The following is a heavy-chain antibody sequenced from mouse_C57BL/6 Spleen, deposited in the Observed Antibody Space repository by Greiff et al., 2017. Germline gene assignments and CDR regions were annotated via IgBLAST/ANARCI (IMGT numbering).Heavy chain of an antibody. D-gene: IGHD4-1*02. CDR3: ARAPQLGRPFDFDY. CDR2: ISAGGSYT. Sequence: EVQVVESGGGLVKPGGSLKLSCAASGFTFSSYAMSWVRQTPEKRLEWVATISAGGSYTYYPANVQGRFTISTDNAKNNLYLQMSHLQSEDTTMYYCARAPQLGRPFDFDYWGQGTTLTVSS. V-gene: IGHV5-4*01. J-gene: IGHJ2*01. CDR1: GFTFSSYA.